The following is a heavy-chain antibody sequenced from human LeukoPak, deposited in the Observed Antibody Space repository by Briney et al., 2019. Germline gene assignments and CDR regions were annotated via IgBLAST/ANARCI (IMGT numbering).Heavy chain of an antibody. D-gene: IGHD4-17*01. Sequence: ASVKVSCKVSGYTLTELSMHWVRQAPGKGLEWMGGFDPEDGETIYAQKFQGRVTMTEDTSTDTAYMELSSLRSEDTAVYYCATGKDYGDYERAFDYWGQGTLVTVSS. CDR2: FDPEDGET. V-gene: IGHV1-24*01. J-gene: IGHJ4*02. CDR3: ATGKDYGDYERAFDY. CDR1: GYTLTELS.